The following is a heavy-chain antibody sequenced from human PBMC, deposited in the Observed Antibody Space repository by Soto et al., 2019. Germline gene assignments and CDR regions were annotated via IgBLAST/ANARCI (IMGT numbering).Heavy chain of an antibody. CDR2: INPNSGGT. D-gene: IGHD1-20*01. Sequence: QVQLVQSGAEVKKPGASVKVSCKASGYTFTGYYMHWVRQAPGQGLEWMGWINPNSGGTNYAQKFQGWVTMTRDTSISTAYMELSRLRSDDTAVYYCARDKGITGTVEIWFGPWGQGTLVTVSS. CDR1: GYTFTGYY. V-gene: IGHV1-2*04. J-gene: IGHJ5*02. CDR3: ARDKGITGTVEIWFGP.